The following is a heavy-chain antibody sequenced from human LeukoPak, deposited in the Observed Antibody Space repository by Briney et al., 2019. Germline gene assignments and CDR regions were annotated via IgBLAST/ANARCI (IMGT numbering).Heavy chain of an antibody. CDR1: GYTFTGYY. V-gene: IGHV1-2*02. J-gene: IGHJ4*02. Sequence: ASVKVSCKVSGYTFTGYYVHWVRQAPGQGLEWMGWMNPKSGGTNYAQKFEARVTMNRDTSISTAYMELSRLRFDGTAVYYCARSPDILTGEKFDYWGQGTLVTVSS. CDR2: MNPKSGGT. D-gene: IGHD3-9*01. CDR3: ARSPDILTGEKFDY.